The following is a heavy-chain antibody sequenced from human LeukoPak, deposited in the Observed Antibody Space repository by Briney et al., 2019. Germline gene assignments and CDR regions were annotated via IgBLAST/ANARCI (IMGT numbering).Heavy chain of an antibody. CDR3: ARDLAYSSSWYDGSWFDP. V-gene: IGHV3-7*01. J-gene: IGHJ5*02. CDR1: GLTFSSYW. CDR2: IKQDGSEK. Sequence: GGSLRLACAASGLTFSSYWMSWVRQAPGKGLEWVANIKQDGSEKYYVDSVKGRFTISRDNAKNSLYLQMNSLRAEDTAVYYCARDLAYSSSWYDGSWFDPWGQGTLVTVSS. D-gene: IGHD6-13*01.